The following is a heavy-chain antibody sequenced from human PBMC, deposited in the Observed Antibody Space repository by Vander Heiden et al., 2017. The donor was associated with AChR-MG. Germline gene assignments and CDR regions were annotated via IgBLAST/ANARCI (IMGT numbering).Heavy chain of an antibody. Sequence: QVQLVQSGAEVKKPGASVKVSCKASGYTFTSYDINWVRQATGQGLEWMGWMNPNSGNTGYAQKFQGRVTMTRNTSISTAYMELSSLRSEDTAVYYCARTPTVRDFWSGYYLSDRHRYYYYGMDVWGQGTTVTVSS. V-gene: IGHV1-8*01. D-gene: IGHD3-3*01. J-gene: IGHJ6*02. CDR3: ARTPTVRDFWSGYYLSDRHRYYYYGMDV. CDR1: GYTFTSYD. CDR2: MNPNSGNT.